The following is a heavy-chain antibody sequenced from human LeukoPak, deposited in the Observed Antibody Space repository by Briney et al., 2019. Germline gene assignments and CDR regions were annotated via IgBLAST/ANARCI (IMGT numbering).Heavy chain of an antibody. CDR1: GYTFSSYG. CDR3: ARGRAAGTFWLDY. D-gene: IGHD6-13*01. J-gene: IGHJ4*02. CDR2: ISGNNGNT. V-gene: IGHV1-18*01. Sequence: ASVKVSCKASGYTFSSYGISWVRQAPGQGLEWMGWISGNNGNTNYAQKVQGRVTMTTDTSTSTAYMELRSLRSDDTAVYYCARGRAAGTFWLDYWGQGTLVTVSS.